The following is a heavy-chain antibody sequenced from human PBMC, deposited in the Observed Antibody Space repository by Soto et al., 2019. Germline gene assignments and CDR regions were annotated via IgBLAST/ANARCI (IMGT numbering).Heavy chain of an antibody. CDR2: INAGNGNT. CDR3: ARDLGGWPDY. CDR1: GYTVNSYA. Sequence: ASVKVSCKASGYTVNSYAIHWVRQAPGQRLEWMGWINAGNGNTKYSQKFQGRVTITRDTSASTAYMELSSLRSEDTAVYYCARDLGGWPDYWGQGTLVTVSS. J-gene: IGHJ4*02. V-gene: IGHV1-3*01. D-gene: IGHD2-15*01.